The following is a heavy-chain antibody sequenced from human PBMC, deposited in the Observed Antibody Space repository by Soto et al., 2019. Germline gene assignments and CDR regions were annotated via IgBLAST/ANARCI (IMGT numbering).Heavy chain of an antibody. CDR1: GYTFSSFG. D-gene: IGHD1-1*01. V-gene: IGHV1-18*01. J-gene: IGHJ4*02. CDR3: ARDRDWNLDY. CDR2: IYIDDT. Sequence: GGPVKVSCKASGYTFSSFGFSWMRQAPGQGLEWMGWIYIDDTKYAQNFQGRVTMTTDTSTSTVYMELRSLRSDDTAVYYCARDRDWNLDYWGQGTPVTVSS.